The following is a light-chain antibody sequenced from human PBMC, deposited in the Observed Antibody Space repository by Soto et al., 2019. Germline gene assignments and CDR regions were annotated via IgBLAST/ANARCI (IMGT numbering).Light chain of an antibody. CDR3: QQYNSYSPLT. CDR2: DAS. Sequence: DIQMTQSPSTLSASVGDRVTITCRASQSISSWLAWYQQKPGKAPKLLIYDASSLESGVPSRFSGSGSGTEFPLTISSLLPDDFAAYYCQQYNSYSPLTFGGGTKVEIK. J-gene: IGKJ4*01. CDR1: QSISSW. V-gene: IGKV1-5*01.